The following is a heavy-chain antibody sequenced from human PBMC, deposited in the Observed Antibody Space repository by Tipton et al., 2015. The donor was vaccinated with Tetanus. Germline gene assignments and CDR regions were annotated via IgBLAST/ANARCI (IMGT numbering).Heavy chain of an antibody. CDR1: GYTFTSYL. Sequence: QLVQSGAEMEKPGASLKLSCKTSGYTFTSYLVHWVRQAPGRGLEWMGLVNPSGGVTTYAQNFKGRLILTKDTTTSTVTMQLTSWRSDDTAVYYCARERGNRANAFDVWGPGTKVSVSS. D-gene: IGHD3-16*01. J-gene: IGHJ3*01. V-gene: IGHV1-46*01. CDR2: VNPSGGVT. CDR3: ARERGNRANAFDV.